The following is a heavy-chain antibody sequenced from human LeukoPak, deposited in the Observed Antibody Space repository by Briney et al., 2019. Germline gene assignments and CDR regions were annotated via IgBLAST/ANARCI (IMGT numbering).Heavy chain of an antibody. V-gene: IGHV3-21*01. Sequence: PGGSLRLSCAASGFTFSGYDMNWVRQAPGKGLEWVSSISGSSSYIYYADSMKGRFTISRDNAKNSLYLQMNSLRAEDTAVYFCAKGSKAVLFTRDHYMDVWGKGTTVTISS. J-gene: IGHJ6*03. CDR2: ISGSSSYI. CDR3: AKGSKAVLFTRDHYMDV. CDR1: GFTFSGYD. D-gene: IGHD6-19*01.